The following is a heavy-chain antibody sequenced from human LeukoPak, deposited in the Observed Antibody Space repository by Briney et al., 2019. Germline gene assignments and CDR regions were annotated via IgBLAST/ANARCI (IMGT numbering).Heavy chain of an antibody. CDR3: ASSLRFRSFDP. CDR1: GYTFTSYG. Sequence: GASVKVSCKASGYTFTSYGISWVRQAPGQGLEWMGWISAYNGNTNYAQKLQGRVTMTTDTSTSTAFMELRSLRSDDTAVYYCASSLRFRSFDPWGQGTLVTVSS. V-gene: IGHV1-18*01. J-gene: IGHJ5*02. CDR2: ISAYNGNT. D-gene: IGHD5-12*01.